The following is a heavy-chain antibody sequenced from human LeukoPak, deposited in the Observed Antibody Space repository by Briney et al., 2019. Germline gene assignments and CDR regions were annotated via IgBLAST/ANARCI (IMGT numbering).Heavy chain of an antibody. V-gene: IGHV1-2*02. CDR2: INPNSGGT. J-gene: IGHJ4*02. CDR1: GYTFNGFY. Sequence: ASVKVSCKASGYTFNGFYLHWVRQAPGQGLEWMGWINPNSGGTNYAQKFQGRVTMTRDTSISTAYMELSRLRSDDTAVYYCARWMATVTTPNYWGQGTLVTVSS. CDR3: ARWMATVTTPNY. D-gene: IGHD5-24*01.